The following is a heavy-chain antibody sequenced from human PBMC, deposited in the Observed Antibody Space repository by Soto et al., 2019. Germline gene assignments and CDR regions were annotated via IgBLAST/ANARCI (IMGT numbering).Heavy chain of an antibody. CDR3: ARAEPYLMAFDY. Sequence: PSETLSLTCTVSGGSISSGDYYWSWIRQPQGKDLGWFGYIYYSGSTYYNPSLKSRVTISVDTSKNQFSLKLSSVTAADTAVYYCARAEPYLMAFDYWGHGTLVTVSS. CDR1: GGSISSGDYY. D-gene: IGHD2-2*01. J-gene: IGHJ4*01. CDR2: IYYSGST. V-gene: IGHV4-30-4*01.